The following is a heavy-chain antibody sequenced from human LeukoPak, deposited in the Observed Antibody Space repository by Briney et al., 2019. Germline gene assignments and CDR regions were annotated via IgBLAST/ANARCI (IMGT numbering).Heavy chain of an antibody. CDR3: ARVVWFGEPNAFDI. Sequence: ASVKVSCKASGYTFTGYYMHWVRQAPGQGLQWMGWINPNSGGTNYAQKFQGRVTMTRDTSISTAYMELSRLRYDDTAVYYCARVVWFGEPNAFDIWGQGTMVTVSS. CDR2: INPNSGGT. D-gene: IGHD3-10*01. V-gene: IGHV1-2*02. J-gene: IGHJ3*02. CDR1: GYTFTGYY.